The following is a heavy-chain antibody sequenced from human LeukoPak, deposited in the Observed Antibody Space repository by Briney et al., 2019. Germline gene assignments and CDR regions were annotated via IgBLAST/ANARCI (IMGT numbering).Heavy chain of an antibody. CDR3: SRSHSNYGGIEFDY. Sequence: GESLKISCKGSGYNFTNYWIGWVRQMPGKGLDWMGIIYPGDSDTRYSPSLQGQVTISADRSISTAYLQWSSLKASDTAMYYCSRSHSNYGGIEFDYWGQGTLVTVSS. CDR1: GYNFTNYW. J-gene: IGHJ4*02. V-gene: IGHV5-51*01. CDR2: IYPGDSDT. D-gene: IGHD4-23*01.